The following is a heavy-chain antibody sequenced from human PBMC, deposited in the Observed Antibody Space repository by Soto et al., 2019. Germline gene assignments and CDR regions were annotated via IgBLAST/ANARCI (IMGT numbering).Heavy chain of an antibody. CDR3: ARALGSWGSYYFEH. CDR2: IYWDDDK. CDR1: GFSLDTWGVG. D-gene: IGHD3-16*01. Sequence: QITLKESGPTLVRPTQTLTLTCTVSGFSLDTWGVGVGWIRQSPGKAPEWLALIYWDDDKRYSPSLKNRLTITKDTSKNQVVLTVTNMDPVDTVTYYCARALGSWGSYYFEHWGQGTLVTVSS. V-gene: IGHV2-5*02. J-gene: IGHJ4*02.